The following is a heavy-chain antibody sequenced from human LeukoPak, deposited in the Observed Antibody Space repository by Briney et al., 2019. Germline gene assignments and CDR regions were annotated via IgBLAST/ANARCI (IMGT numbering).Heavy chain of an antibody. CDR1: GYTFTDYY. CDR2: INPNSGGT. J-gene: IGHJ4*02. CDR3: AKGFSLSEYYDSSGSDY. Sequence: GGSVKVSRKASGYTFTDYYIHWVRQAPGQGLEWMGWINPNSGGTNSAQKFQGRVTMTRDTSISTAYMELSRLRSDDTAIYYCAKGFSLSEYYDSSGSDYWGQGTLVTVSS. V-gene: IGHV1-2*02. D-gene: IGHD3-22*01.